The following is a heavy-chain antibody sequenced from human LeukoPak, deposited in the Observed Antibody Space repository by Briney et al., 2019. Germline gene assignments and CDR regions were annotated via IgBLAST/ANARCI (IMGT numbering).Heavy chain of an antibody. J-gene: IGHJ4*02. CDR2: ISAYNGNT. CDR1: GYMFTKYG. D-gene: IGHD2-21*02. V-gene: IGHV1-18*01. Sequence: ASVKVSCKASGYMFTKYGFSWVRQAPGQGLEWMGWISAYNGNTKYAEKLQGRVTMTTDTSTSTADMELRSLRSDDTAVYYCARDRHLRLPLDYWGQGTLVTVSS. CDR3: ARDRHLRLPLDY.